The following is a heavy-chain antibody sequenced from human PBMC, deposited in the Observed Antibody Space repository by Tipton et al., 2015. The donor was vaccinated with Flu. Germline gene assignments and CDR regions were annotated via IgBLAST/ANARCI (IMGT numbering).Heavy chain of an antibody. Sequence: QVQLVQSGAEVKKPGSSVKVSCKASGGTFSSYAISWVRQAPGQGLEWMGGIIPIFGTANYAQKFQGRVTITADESTSTAYMELRSLRSEDTAVYYCARERAQQLVLDDAFDIWGQGTMVTVSS. J-gene: IGHJ3*02. CDR3: ARERAQQLVLDDAFDI. V-gene: IGHV1-69*01. CDR2: IIPIFGTA. CDR1: GGTFSSYA. D-gene: IGHD6-13*01.